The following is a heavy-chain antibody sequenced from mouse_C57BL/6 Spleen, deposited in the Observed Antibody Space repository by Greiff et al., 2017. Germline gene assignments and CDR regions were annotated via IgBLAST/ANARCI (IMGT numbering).Heavy chain of an antibody. D-gene: IGHD2-5*01. CDR2: IYPGDGDT. J-gene: IGHJ1*03. CDR3: SAYYSNHWYFDV. V-gene: IGHV1-82*01. CDR1: GYAFSSSW. Sequence: VKLMESGPELVKPGASVKISCKASGYAFSSSWMNWVKQRPGKGLEWIGRIYPGDGDTNYNGQFKGKATLTADKSSSTAYMQLSSLTAEDSAVFFCSAYYSNHWYFDVWGTGTTVTVSS.